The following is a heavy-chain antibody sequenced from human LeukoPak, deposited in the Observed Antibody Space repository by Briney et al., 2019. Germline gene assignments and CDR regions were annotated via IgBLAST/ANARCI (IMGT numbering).Heavy chain of an antibody. CDR1: GGTFSSYA. Sequence: SVKVSCTASGGTFSSYAISWVRQAPGQGLEWMGGIIPIFGTANYAQKFQGRVTITADESTSTAYMELSSLRSEDTAVYYCASGGIAVAGTLDYWGQGTLVTVSS. V-gene: IGHV1-69*13. D-gene: IGHD6-19*01. J-gene: IGHJ4*02. CDR2: IIPIFGTA. CDR3: ASGGIAVAGTLDY.